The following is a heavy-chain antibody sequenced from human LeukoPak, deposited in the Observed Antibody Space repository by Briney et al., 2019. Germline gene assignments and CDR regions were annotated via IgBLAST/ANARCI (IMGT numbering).Heavy chain of an antibody. D-gene: IGHD3-10*01. V-gene: IGHV1-69*06. CDR3: ARDSGYVYAFDI. CDR2: IIPIFGTA. J-gene: IGHJ3*02. Sequence: ASVKVSCKASGGTFSSYAISWVRQAPGQGLEWMGGIIPIFGTANYAQKFQGRVTITADKSTSTAYMELSSLRSEDTAVYYCARDSGYVYAFDIWGQGTMVTVSS. CDR1: GGTFSSYA.